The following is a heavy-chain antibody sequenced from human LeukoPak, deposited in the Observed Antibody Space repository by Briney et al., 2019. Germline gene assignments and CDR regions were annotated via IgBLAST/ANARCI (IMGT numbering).Heavy chain of an antibody. Sequence: GESLKISCKGSGYSFTGYWIGWVRQMPGKGLEWKGIIYPGDSDTIYSPSFQGHVTISADKSSSTAYLEWSSLKASNTAMYYCARDRDGYNLDFWGQGTMVTVSS. CDR1: GYSFTGYW. V-gene: IGHV5-51*01. CDR3: ARDRDGYNLDF. CDR2: IYPGDSDT. J-gene: IGHJ3*01. D-gene: IGHD5-24*01.